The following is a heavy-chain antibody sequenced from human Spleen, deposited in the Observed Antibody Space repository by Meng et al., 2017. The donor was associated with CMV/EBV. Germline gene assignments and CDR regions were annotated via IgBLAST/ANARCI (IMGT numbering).Heavy chain of an antibody. CDR3: ASFDHIPRRNYFDY. CDR2: IHHSGSA. CDR1: CSAFSSRNYY. J-gene: IGHJ4*02. V-gene: IGHV4-30-4*01. Sequence: HVALHVSGPRLVEPSLTLSLTAVVCCSAFSSRNYYWSWIRQPPGKGLEWIGYIHHSGSAYYNPSLKSRVSISVDTSKNQFSLNLNSMTAADTAVYYCASFDHIPRRNYFDYWGQGTLVTVSS. D-gene: IGHD2-21*01.